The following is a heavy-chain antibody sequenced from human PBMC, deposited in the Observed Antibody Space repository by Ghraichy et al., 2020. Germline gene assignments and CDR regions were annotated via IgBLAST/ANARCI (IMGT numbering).Heavy chain of an antibody. CDR3: ARGLGRNYFDY. Sequence: SQTLSLTCTVSGGSISSSSYYWGWIRQPPGKGLEWIGSIYYSGSTYYNPSLKSRVTISVDTSKNQFSLKLSSVTAADTAVYYCARGLGRNYFDYWGQGTLVTVSS. J-gene: IGHJ4*02. D-gene: IGHD7-27*01. CDR1: GGSISSSSYY. CDR2: IYYSGST. V-gene: IGHV4-39*01.